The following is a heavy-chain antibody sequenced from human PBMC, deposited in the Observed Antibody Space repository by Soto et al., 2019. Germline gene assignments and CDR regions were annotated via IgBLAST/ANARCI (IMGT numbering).Heavy chain of an antibody. CDR1: GFTFSSYA. CDR3: AREGITMVRGVIGSYYYGMDV. D-gene: IGHD3-10*01. Sequence: QPGGSLRLSCAASGFTFSSYAMHWVRQAPGKGLEWVAVISYDGSNKYYADSVKGRFTISRDNSKNTLYLQMNSLRAEDTAVYYCAREGITMVRGVIGSYYYGMDVWGQGTTVTVSS. V-gene: IGHV3-30-3*01. J-gene: IGHJ6*02. CDR2: ISYDGSNK.